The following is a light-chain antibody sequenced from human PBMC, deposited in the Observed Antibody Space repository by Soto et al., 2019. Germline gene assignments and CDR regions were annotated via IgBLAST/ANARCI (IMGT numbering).Light chain of an antibody. V-gene: IGLV2-14*01. CDR2: DVS. CDR3: SSYTSSSTS. Sequence: QSALTQPASVSGSPGQSITISCTGTSSDVGGYNYVSWYQQHPGKAPKLMIYDVSNWPSGVSNRFSGSKSGNTASLTISGLQALDEADYYCSSYTSSSTSLGTGTKVTVL. CDR1: SSDVGGYNY. J-gene: IGLJ1*01.